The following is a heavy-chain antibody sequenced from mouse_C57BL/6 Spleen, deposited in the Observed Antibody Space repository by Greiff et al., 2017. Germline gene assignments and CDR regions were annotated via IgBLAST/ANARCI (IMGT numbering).Heavy chain of an antibody. Sequence: VQPQQPGAELVKPGASVKMSCKASGYTFTSYWITRVKQRPGQGLEWIGDIYPGSGSTNYNEKIKSKATLTVDTSSSTAYMQRSSLTSDDSAVYYCARGGTGTSPGVWGTGTTVTVSS. V-gene: IGHV1-55*01. J-gene: IGHJ1*03. CDR2: IYPGSGST. CDR1: GYTFTSYW. CDR3: ARGGTGTSPGV. D-gene: IGHD4-1*01.